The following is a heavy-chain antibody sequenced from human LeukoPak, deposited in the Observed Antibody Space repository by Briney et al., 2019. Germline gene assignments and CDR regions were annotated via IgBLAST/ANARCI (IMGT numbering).Heavy chain of an antibody. CDR1: GGSFSGYY. Sequence: PSETLSLTCAVYGGSFSGYYWSWIRQPPGKGLEWIGEINHSGSTNYNPSPKSRVTISVDTSKNQFSLKLSSVTAADTAVYYCARDRLRWPKIDYWGQGTLVTVSS. CDR2: INHSGST. D-gene: IGHD4-23*01. CDR3: ARDRLRWPKIDY. V-gene: IGHV4-34*01. J-gene: IGHJ4*02.